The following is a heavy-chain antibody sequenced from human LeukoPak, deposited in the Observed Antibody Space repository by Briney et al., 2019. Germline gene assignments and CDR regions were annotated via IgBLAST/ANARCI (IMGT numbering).Heavy chain of an antibody. Sequence: GGSLRLSCVASGFTFSSSWMHWVRQAAGKGPEWVSHVSTDGSTTAFADSVKGRFTISRDNAKNTVYLQMNSLRAEDTAVYYCARSIGYGASWGQGTLVTVSS. CDR2: VSTDGSTT. J-gene: IGHJ5*02. CDR3: ARSIGYGAS. CDR1: GFTFSSSW. V-gene: IGHV3-74*01. D-gene: IGHD5-18*01.